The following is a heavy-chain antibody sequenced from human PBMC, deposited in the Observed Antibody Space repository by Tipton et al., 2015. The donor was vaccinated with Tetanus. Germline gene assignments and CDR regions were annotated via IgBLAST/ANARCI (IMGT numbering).Heavy chain of an antibody. J-gene: IGHJ6*02. CDR3: ARTPDYYYGVDV. CDR1: GGPVSSSNW. CDR2: IYYSGTT. V-gene: IGHV4-4*01. Sequence: TLSLTCAVSGGPVSSSNWWSWVRQAPGKGLEWIGEIYYSGTTNYNPSLKSRVTISTDKSKNQVSLRLNSVTAADTAVYFCARTPDYYYGVDVWGQGTTVTVSS.